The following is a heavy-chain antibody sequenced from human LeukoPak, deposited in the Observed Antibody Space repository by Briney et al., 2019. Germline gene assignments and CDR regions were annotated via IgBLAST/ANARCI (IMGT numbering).Heavy chain of an antibody. CDR3: ARDLWFGESESGWFDH. J-gene: IGHJ5*02. Sequence: ASVTVSCKASGGTFSSYAISWVRQAPGQGLEWMGRIIPILGIANYAQKFQGRVTITADKSTSTAYMELSSLRSEDTAVYYCARDLWFGESESGWFDHWGQGTLVTVSS. CDR1: GGTFSSYA. D-gene: IGHD3-10*01. CDR2: IIPILGIA. V-gene: IGHV1-69*04.